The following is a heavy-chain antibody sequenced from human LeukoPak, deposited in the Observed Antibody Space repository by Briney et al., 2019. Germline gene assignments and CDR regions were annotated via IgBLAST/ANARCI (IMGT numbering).Heavy chain of an antibody. CDR3: ARADLSYGSDY. V-gene: IGHV4-59*01. CDR1: GGSISYYY. CDR2: ISDGESP. Sequence: SETLSLTCSVSGGSISYYYWSWIRQFPGKGLEWIGYISDGESPDYNPSLQSRVTISVDTSKNQFSLKLSSVTAADTAVYYCARADLSYGSDYWGQGTLVTVSS. J-gene: IGHJ4*02. D-gene: IGHD5-18*01.